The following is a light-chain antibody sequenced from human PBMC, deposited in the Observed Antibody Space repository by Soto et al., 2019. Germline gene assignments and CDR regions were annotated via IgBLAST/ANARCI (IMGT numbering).Light chain of an antibody. CDR2: KAS. J-gene: IGKJ4*01. V-gene: IGKV1-5*03. Sequence: DILMTQSPSTLSASVGDRVTITCRASQSISSWLAWYQQKPGKAPKLLIYKASSLESGVPSRFSGSGSGTDFTLTISSLQPDDFAAYYCQQYNSYPRTFGGGTKVEIK. CDR1: QSISSW. CDR3: QQYNSYPRT.